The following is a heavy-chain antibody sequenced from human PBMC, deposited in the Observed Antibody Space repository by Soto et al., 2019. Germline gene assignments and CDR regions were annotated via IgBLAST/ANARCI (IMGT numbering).Heavy chain of an antibody. V-gene: IGHV3-30*18. CDR1: GFTVSSNY. CDR2: ISYDGSKE. D-gene: IGHD3-22*01. J-gene: IGHJ4*02. Sequence: PGGSLRLSCAASGFTVSSNYMSWVRQAPGKGLEWVAAISYDGSKEYYADYVKGRFTISRDNSKNTLYLQMNSLRAEDTAVYYCAKDRHRSGSPHPFDYWGQGTLVTVSS. CDR3: AKDRHRSGSPHPFDY.